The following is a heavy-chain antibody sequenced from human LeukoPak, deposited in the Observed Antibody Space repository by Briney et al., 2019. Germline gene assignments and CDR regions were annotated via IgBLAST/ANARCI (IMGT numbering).Heavy chain of an antibody. CDR1: GFTFHHYA. Sequence: SLRLSWAASGFTFHHYAIHWVRQVPGKGLEWVSGINWNSASIGYADSVKGRFTISRDNAKNSVFLQMNSLRTEDTAMYYCAKDKAPLYSGYDWDLDFWGQGTLVTVSS. CDR3: AKDKAPLYSGYDWDLDF. CDR2: INWNSASI. J-gene: IGHJ4*02. V-gene: IGHV3-9*01. D-gene: IGHD5-12*01.